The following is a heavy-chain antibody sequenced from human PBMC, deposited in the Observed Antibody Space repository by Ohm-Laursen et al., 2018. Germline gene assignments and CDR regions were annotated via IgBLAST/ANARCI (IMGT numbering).Heavy chain of an antibody. J-gene: IGHJ6*02. D-gene: IGHD6-19*01. CDR1: GYTFTGYY. CDR3: ARVFSIAVADHSPNPYYYGMDV. V-gene: IGHV1-69*13. Sequence: SVKVSCKASGYTFTGYYMHWVRQAPGQGLEWMGGIIPIFGTANYAQKFQGRVTITADESTSTAYMELSSLRSEDTAVYYCARVFSIAVADHSPNPYYYGMDVWGQGTTVTVSS. CDR2: IIPIFGTA.